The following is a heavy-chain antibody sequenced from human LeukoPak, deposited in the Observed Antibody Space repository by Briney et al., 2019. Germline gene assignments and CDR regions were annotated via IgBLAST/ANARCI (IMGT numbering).Heavy chain of an antibody. J-gene: IGHJ6*02. V-gene: IGHV3-73*01. Sequence: PGGSLKLSCAASGFTFSGSAMHWVRQASGKGLGWVGRIRSRANSYMTAYAASVTGRFIISRDDSGNTAYLQMNSLKTEDTAVYYCTRHSDAYCSRANCYVDNFYGLDVWGQGTRVTVSS. CDR3: TRHSDAYCSRANCYVDNFYGLDV. CDR1: GFTFSGSA. CDR2: IRSRANSYMT. D-gene: IGHD2-2*01.